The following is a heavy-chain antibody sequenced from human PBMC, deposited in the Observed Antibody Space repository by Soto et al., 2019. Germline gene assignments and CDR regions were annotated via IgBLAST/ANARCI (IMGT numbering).Heavy chain of an antibody. CDR1: GASISSDDYY. Sequence: QVQLQESGPGLVKPSQTLSLTCSVSGASISSDDYYWSWIRQHPGKGLEWIGYIYPSGHTYYHPSPARRLTTSLDSSKNHFSLILDSVSAADTAVYFCARGHPDKTSSWTLNWFDPWGQGIPVTVSS. CDR3: ARGHPDKTSSWTLNWFDP. V-gene: IGHV4-31*02. D-gene: IGHD6-13*01. CDR2: IYPSGHT. J-gene: IGHJ5*02.